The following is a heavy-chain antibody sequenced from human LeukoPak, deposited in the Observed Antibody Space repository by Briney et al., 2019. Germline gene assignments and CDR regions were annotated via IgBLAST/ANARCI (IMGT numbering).Heavy chain of an antibody. V-gene: IGHV3-23*01. J-gene: IGHJ4*02. CDR3: AKPRGVTMVRGVIYDY. CDR2: ISGSGGST. Sequence: GGSLRLSCAASGFTFRSYAMSWVRQAPGKGLGWVSAISGSGGSTYYADSVKGRFTISRDNSKNTLYLQMNSLRAEDTAVYYCAKPRGVTMVRGVIYDYWGQGTLVTVSS. CDR1: GFTFRSYA. D-gene: IGHD3-10*01.